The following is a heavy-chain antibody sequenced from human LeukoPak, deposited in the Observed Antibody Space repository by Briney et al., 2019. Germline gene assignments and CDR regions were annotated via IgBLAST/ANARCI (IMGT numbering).Heavy chain of an antibody. CDR3: ASTIWSDAFDI. Sequence: PGGSLRLSCATSGFTFSSYWMSWVRQAPGKGLEWVSGISWNSGSIGYADSVKGRFTISRDNAKNSLYLQMNSLRAEDTALYYCASTIWSDAFDIWGQGTMVTVSS. CDR2: ISWNSGSI. V-gene: IGHV3-9*01. J-gene: IGHJ3*02. CDR1: GFTFSSYW. D-gene: IGHD3-3*01.